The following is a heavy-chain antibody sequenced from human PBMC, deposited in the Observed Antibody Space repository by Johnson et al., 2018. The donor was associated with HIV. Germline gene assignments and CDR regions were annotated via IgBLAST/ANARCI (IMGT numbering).Heavy chain of an antibody. J-gene: IGHJ3*02. Sequence: QVQLVESGGGVVQPGRSLRLSCAASGFTFSSYAMHWVRQAPGKGLDWVAVISYDGSNKYYADSVKGRFTISGDNSKNSLYLQMNSLRAEDTAVYYCAREQYGGNSNAGDGFDIWGQGTMVTVSS. CDR1: GFTFSSYA. V-gene: IGHV3-30-3*01. CDR2: ISYDGSNK. D-gene: IGHD4-23*01. CDR3: AREQYGGNSNAGDGFDI.